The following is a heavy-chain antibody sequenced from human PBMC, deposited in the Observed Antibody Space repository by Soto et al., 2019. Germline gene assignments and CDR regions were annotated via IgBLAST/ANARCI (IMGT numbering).Heavy chain of an antibody. J-gene: IGHJ5*02. CDR2: IYHSGST. D-gene: IGHD6-13*01. Sequence: SETLSLTCAVSGGSISSGGYSWSWIRQPPGKGLEWIGYIYHSGSTYYNPSLKSRVAISVDRSKNQFSLKLSSVTAADTAVYYCARDLSSSWYPGWFDPWGQGTLVTVSS. CDR3: ARDLSSSWYPGWFDP. V-gene: IGHV4-30-2*01. CDR1: GGSISSGGYS.